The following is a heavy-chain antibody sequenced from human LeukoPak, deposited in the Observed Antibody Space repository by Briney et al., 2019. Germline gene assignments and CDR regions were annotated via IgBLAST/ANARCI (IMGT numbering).Heavy chain of an antibody. CDR3: AKAGSSGYLSFFVY. Sequence: GGSLRLSCAASGFTFSSYAMSWVRQAPGKGLEWVSAISCSGGSKYYADSVKRRFNISRDNSKNTLYLQMNSLTADDTAVYYFAKAGSSGYLSFFVYWGGGTLVGVPS. CDR2: ISCSGGSK. J-gene: IGHJ4*02. CDR1: GFTFSSYA. V-gene: IGHV3-23*01. D-gene: IGHD3-22*01.